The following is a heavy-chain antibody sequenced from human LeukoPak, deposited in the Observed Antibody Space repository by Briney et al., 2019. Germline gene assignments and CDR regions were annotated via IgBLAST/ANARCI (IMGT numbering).Heavy chain of an antibody. CDR1: GFTFTSYA. J-gene: IGHJ4*02. D-gene: IGHD1-26*01. Sequence: GSLRLSCAASGFTFTSYAMSWVRQAPGKGLEWVSTVTSSGGNTYYADSVKGRFTNSRDNSKNTLYLQMNSLRAEDTAVYYCAKTMGAIDHDCWGQGTLVTVSS. V-gene: IGHV3-23*01. CDR3: AKTMGAIDHDC. CDR2: VTSSGGNT.